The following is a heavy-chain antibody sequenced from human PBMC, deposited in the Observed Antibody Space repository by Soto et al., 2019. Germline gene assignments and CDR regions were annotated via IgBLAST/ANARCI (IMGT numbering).Heavy chain of an antibody. CDR3: VKALSARYNSAKAFDV. CDR2: ISNNGGGT. D-gene: IGHD2-2*02. V-gene: IGHV3-64D*06. CDR1: GFTFNNYA. Sequence: GGFLRLSCSVSGFTFNNYAMHWVRQAPGKGLEYVSAISNNGGGTYHADSINGRFTISRDNSKNTLYLQMSSLRDDDTAVYYCVKALSARYNSAKAFDVWGQGTLVTVSS. J-gene: IGHJ3*01.